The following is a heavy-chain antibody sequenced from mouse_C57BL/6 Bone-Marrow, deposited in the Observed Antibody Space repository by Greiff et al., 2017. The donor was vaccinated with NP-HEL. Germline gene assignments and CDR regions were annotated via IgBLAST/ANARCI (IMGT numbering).Heavy chain of an antibody. D-gene: IGHD1-1*01. CDR2: IYPRSGNT. Sequence: VQLQQSGAELARPGASVKLSCKASGYTFTSYGISWVKQRTGQGLEWIGEIYPRSGNTYYNEKFKGKATLTADKSSSTAYMELRSLTSEDSAVDFGARSAITPVVAPWGYWGQGTTLTVSS. V-gene: IGHV1-81*01. CDR3: ARSAITPVVAPWGY. J-gene: IGHJ2*01. CDR1: GYTFTSYG.